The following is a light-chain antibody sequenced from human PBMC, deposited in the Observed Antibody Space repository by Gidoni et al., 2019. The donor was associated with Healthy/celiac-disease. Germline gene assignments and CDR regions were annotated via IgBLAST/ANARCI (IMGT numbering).Light chain of an antibody. J-gene: IGLJ3*02. CDR1: SSNSGAGYD. V-gene: IGLV1-40*01. CDR2: CNS. Sequence: QSVLTQPPSVSGAPGQRGTISCTGSSSNSGAGYDVHWYQKLPGTAPQHLISCNSNRPSGVPDRFSGAKSGTSASLAITGLQAEDEADYYCQSYDSSLWVFGGGTKLTVL. CDR3: QSYDSSLWV.